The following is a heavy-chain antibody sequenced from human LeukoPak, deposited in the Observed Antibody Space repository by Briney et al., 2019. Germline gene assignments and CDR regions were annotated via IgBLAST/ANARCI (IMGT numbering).Heavy chain of an antibody. J-gene: IGHJ4*02. CDR1: GGSFSGYY. CDR3: ASRPKYDSSGSFDY. V-gene: IGHV4-34*01. Sequence: SSETLSLTCAVYGGSFSGYYWSWIRQPPGKGLEWIGEINHSGSTNYNPSLKSRVTISVDTSKNQFSLKLSSVTAADTAVYYRASRPKYDSSGSFDYWGQGTLVTVSS. D-gene: IGHD3-22*01. CDR2: INHSGST.